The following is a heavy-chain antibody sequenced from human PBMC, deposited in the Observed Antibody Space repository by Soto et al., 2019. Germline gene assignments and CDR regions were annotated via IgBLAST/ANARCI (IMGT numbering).Heavy chain of an antibody. V-gene: IGHV1-69*13. Sequence: SVKVSCKASGGTFSSYAISWVRQAPGQGLEWLGGIIPIFGTANYAQKFQGRVTITAGESTSTAYMELSSLRSEDTAVYYCARAEGDRYYDFWSGSYGMDVWGQGTTVTVSS. CDR3: ARAEGDRYYDFWSGSYGMDV. J-gene: IGHJ6*02. CDR2: IIPIFGTA. D-gene: IGHD3-3*01. CDR1: GGTFSSYA.